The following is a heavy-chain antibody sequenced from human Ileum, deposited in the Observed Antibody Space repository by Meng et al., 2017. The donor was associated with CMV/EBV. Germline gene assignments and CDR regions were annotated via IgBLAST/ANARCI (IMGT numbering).Heavy chain of an antibody. CDR1: GFTFSTYL. CDR2: ISGSSYVS. D-gene: IGHD3-3*01. CDR3: AKWYYDFWSGFHYFDS. V-gene: IGHV3-23*01. J-gene: IGHJ4*02. Sequence: GESLKISCAASGFTFSTYLMSWVRQAPGKGLEWVSSISGSSYVSYHADSVKGRFTISRDNSRNTLYLQMNSLRAEDSAVYYCAKWYYDFWSGFHYFDSWGQGTLVTVSS.